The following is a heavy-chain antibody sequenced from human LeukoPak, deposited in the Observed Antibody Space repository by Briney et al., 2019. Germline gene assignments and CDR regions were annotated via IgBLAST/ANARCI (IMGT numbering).Heavy chain of an antibody. Sequence: PGGSLRLSCAASGFTFSSYAMHWVRQAPGKGLEWVAVISYDGSNKYYADSVKGRFTISRDNSKNTLYLQMNSLRAEDTAVYYCARARRDGVSDYWGQGTLVTVSS. D-gene: IGHD5-24*01. CDR3: ARARRDGVSDY. CDR2: ISYDGSNK. J-gene: IGHJ4*02. V-gene: IGHV3-30*04. CDR1: GFTFSSYA.